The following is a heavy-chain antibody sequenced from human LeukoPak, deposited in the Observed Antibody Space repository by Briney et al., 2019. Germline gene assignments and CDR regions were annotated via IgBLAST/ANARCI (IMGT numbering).Heavy chain of an antibody. CDR1: GFTFDDYA. CDR3: ARGIYSSSWYRISSRRNYYYMDV. Sequence: GGPLRLSCAASGFTFDDYAMHWVRQAPGKGLEWVSGISWNSGSIGYADSVKGRFTISRDNAKNSLYLQMNSLRSEDTAVYYCARGIYSSSWYRISSRRNYYYMDVWGKGTTVTVSS. J-gene: IGHJ6*03. CDR2: ISWNSGSI. V-gene: IGHV3-9*01. D-gene: IGHD6-13*01.